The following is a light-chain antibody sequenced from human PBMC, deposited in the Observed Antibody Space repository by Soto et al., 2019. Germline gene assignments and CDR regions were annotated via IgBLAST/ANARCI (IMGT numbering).Light chain of an antibody. CDR2: DAS. CDR3: QQYET. J-gene: IGKJ2*01. V-gene: IGKV1-33*01. Sequence: DIQMTQSPSSLSASVGDRVTITCQASQDISNYLNWYQQKPGKAPKLLIYDASNLETGVPSRSSGSGSGTVFTFTISGRQPEDIATYYCQQYETFGQGIKLEIK. CDR1: QDISNY.